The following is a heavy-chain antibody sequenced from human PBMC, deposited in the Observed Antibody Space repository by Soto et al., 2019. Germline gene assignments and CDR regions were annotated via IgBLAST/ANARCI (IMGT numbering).Heavy chain of an antibody. J-gene: IGHJ4*02. CDR2: INAGNGDT. Sequence: AAVKVSCKDSGYSFTTYALHWVRQAPGQRLEWMGWINAGNGDTKYSEKFQGRVTITRDTSANTAYMELSSLRSEDTSVYYCARDPGTGAALRAYHFDYWGQGTLVPVS. CDR3: ARDPGTGAALRAYHFDY. V-gene: IGHV1-3*01. CDR1: GYSFTTYA. D-gene: IGHD1-1*01.